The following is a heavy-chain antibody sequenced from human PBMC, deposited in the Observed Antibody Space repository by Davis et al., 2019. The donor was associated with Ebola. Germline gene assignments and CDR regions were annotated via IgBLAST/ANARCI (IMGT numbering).Heavy chain of an antibody. V-gene: IGHV1-69*06. CDR1: GGTFSSYA. J-gene: IGHJ6*02. Sequence: SSVPVSCQASGGTFSSYAISWVRQAPGQGLEWMGGIIPIFGTANYAQKFQGRVTITADKSTSTAYMELRSLRSDDTAVYYCARDSSSWYLNYGMDVWGQGTTVTVSS. D-gene: IGHD6-13*01. CDR2: IIPIFGTA. CDR3: ARDSSSWYLNYGMDV.